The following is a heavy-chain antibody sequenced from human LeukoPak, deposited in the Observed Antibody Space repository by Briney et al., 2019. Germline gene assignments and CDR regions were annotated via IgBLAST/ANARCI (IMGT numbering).Heavy chain of an antibody. CDR2: IYTSGST. CDR1: GGSLSSYY. Sequence: PSETLSLTCTVSGGSLSSYYWSWIRQPAGKGLEWIGRIYTSGSTNYNPSLTSRGTMSVDTSKNHFSLKLSSVTPADTAVYYCASSRYTHYDAFDISGQGTIVTVSS. CDR3: ASSRYTHYDAFDI. V-gene: IGHV4-4*07. J-gene: IGHJ3*02. D-gene: IGHD3-16*02.